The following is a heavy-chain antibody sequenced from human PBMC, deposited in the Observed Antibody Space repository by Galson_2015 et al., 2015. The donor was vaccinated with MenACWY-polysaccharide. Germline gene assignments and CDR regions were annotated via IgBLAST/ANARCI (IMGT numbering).Heavy chain of an antibody. CDR1: GLTFSSYG. D-gene: IGHD3-10*01. Sequence: SLRLSCAGSGLTFSSYGMGWVRQAPGKGLGWVSGLSPTTGNTYYADSVRGRFTISRDNSKNTLYLQMDSLRAEDTALYYCAKGAAHYGSGNYYDYWGQGTLVTVSS. J-gene: IGHJ4*02. V-gene: IGHV3-23*01. CDR2: LSPTTGNT. CDR3: AKGAAHYGSGNYYDY.